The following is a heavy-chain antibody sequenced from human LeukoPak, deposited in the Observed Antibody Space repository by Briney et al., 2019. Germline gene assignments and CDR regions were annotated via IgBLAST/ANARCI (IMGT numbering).Heavy chain of an antibody. Sequence: GGSLRLFCAASGFTFNSYAMMCLRHAPGKGLDWVSTISVSGGSPNYADSVKGRFTISRDNSKNTLFLQMNSLRDEDTALYYCAKGLREYNFWSGYATWGQGTLVTVSS. D-gene: IGHD3-3*01. V-gene: IGHV3-23*01. J-gene: IGHJ5*02. CDR2: ISVSGGSP. CDR1: GFTFNSYA. CDR3: AKGLREYNFWSGYAT.